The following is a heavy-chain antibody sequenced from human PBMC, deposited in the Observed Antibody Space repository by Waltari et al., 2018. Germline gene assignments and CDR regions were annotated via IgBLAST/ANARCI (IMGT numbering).Heavy chain of an antibody. J-gene: IGHJ4*02. CDR1: VGAFDTYY. CDR2: IFHTGIT. CDR3: ARVANSGYDDRGHFDF. D-gene: IGHD5-12*01. V-gene: IGHV4-59*01. Sequence: QVQLLESGPGLVKPSETLSLPCTVSVGAFDTYYGSWIRKPQGKGLGWIAYIFHTGITNYNPSLKSRVTMSVDTSKNQFSLKLSSVTAADTAVYFCARVANSGYDDRGHFDFWGQGTLVTVSS.